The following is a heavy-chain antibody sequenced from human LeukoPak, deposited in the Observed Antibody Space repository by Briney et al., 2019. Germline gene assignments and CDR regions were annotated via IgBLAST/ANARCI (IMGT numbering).Heavy chain of an antibody. CDR2: MNPNSGNT. CDR1: GYTFTSYD. D-gene: IGHD2-15*01. V-gene: IGHV1-8*01. CDR3: ARYDCSGGSCKYNWFDP. J-gene: IGHJ5*02. Sequence: GASVKVSCKASGYTFTSYDINWVRQATGQGLEWMGWMNPNSGNTGYAQKFQGRVTMTRNTSISTAYMELSSLRSEDTAVYYCARYDCSGGSCKYNWFDPWGQGTLVTVSS.